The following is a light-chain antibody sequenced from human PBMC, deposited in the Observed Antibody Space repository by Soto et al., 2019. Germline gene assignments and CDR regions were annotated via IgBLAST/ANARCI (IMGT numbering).Light chain of an antibody. V-gene: IGKV1-5*03. CDR3: QSGVT. Sequence: DIQMTQSPSTLSASVGDRVTITCRASQSISSWLAWYQQKPGKAPKLLIYQASSLQSGVPSRFSGSGSETEFNLTISSLQPDEFANDDCQSGVTFGGGTKVEIK. J-gene: IGKJ4*01. CDR2: QAS. CDR1: QSISSW.